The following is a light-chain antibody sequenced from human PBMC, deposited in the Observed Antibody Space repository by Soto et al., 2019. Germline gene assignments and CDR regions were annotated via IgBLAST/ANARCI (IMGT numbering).Light chain of an antibody. CDR1: QSLTRNY. CDR3: QQYANSRT. J-gene: IGKJ4*01. Sequence: IVLTQSPGTLSLSPGEGATLSCRASQSLTRNYLAWYQKRPGKAPRLLIYGASTRATGIPDRFSGSGSGTDFTLTISRLEAEDFAVYYCQQYANSRTFGGGTKVEVK. CDR2: GAS. V-gene: IGKV3-20*01.